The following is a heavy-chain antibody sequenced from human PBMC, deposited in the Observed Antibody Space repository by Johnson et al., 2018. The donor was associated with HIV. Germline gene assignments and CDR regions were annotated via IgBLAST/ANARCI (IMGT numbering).Heavy chain of an antibody. CDR1: GFTFSSYG. Sequence: QVQLVESGGGVVQPGRSLRLSCAASGFTFSSYGMHWVRQAPGKGLEWVAVIWYDGSNKYYADSVKGQFTISRDNSKNTLYRQMNSLRAEDTAVYYCASIAARRVSAFDIWGQGTMVTVSS. J-gene: IGHJ3*02. D-gene: IGHD6-6*01. CDR3: ASIAARRVSAFDI. CDR2: IWYDGSNK. V-gene: IGHV3-33*01.